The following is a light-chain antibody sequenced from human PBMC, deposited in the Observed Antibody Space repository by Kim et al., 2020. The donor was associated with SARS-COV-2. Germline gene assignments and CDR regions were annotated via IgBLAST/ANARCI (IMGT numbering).Light chain of an antibody. V-gene: IGKV1-17*03. CDR1: QDISNF. J-gene: IGKJ1*01. CDR3: LQYDHHPRT. Sequence: ASGGDRVTITCRASQDISNFLVWFQQRPGKVPKRLIYAASNLQSGVPARFSGSGSGTEFTLTISSLQPEDFATYYCLQYDHHPRTFGQGTKVDIK. CDR2: AAS.